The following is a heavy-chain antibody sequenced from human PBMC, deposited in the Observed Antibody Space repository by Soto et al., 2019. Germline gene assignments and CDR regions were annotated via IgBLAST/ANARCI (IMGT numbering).Heavy chain of an antibody. D-gene: IGHD1-26*01. J-gene: IGHJ5*02. Sequence: GGSLRLSCAASGFTFSSYEMNWVRQAPGKGLEWVSYISSSGSTIYYADSVKGRFTISRDNAKNSLYLQMNSLRAEDTAVYYCARDSGSYSDLVEDGWFDPWGQGTLVTVSS. CDR2: ISSSGSTI. V-gene: IGHV3-48*03. CDR1: GFTFSSYE. CDR3: ARDSGSYSDLVEDGWFDP.